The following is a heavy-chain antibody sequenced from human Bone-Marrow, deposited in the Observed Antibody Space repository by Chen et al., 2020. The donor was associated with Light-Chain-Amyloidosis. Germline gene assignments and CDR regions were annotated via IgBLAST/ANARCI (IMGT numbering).Heavy chain of an antibody. D-gene: IGHD6-19*01. CDR2: ISYDGSNK. J-gene: IGHJ3*02. CDR3: ARDRVSWAVAGTGDAFDI. CDR1: GFTFSSYA. V-gene: IGHV3-30-3*01. Sequence: QVQLVESGGGVVQPGRSLRLSCAASGFTFSSYAMHWVRRAPGKGLEWVAVISYDGSNKYYADSVKGRFTISRDNSKNTLYLQMNSLRAEDTAVYYCARDRVSWAVAGTGDAFDIWGQGTMVTVSS.